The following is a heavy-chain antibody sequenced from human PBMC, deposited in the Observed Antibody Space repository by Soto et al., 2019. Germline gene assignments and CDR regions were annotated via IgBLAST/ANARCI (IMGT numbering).Heavy chain of an antibody. CDR2: ISGSGDNT. CDR3: AKRHGSGSYFKAVGYDMDV. Sequence: GGSLRLSCAASGFTFRGYAMSWVRQAPGKGLEWISSISGSGDNTYYADSVRGRFTISRNNSKNTFYLQMNSLGAEDTAVYYCAKRHGSGSYFKAVGYDMDVWGQGTTVTVSS. CDR1: GFTFRGYA. J-gene: IGHJ6*02. D-gene: IGHD3-10*01. V-gene: IGHV3-23*01.